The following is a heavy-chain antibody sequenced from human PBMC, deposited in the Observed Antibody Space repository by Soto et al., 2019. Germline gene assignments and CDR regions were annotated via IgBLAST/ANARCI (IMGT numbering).Heavy chain of an antibody. V-gene: IGHV3-9*01. CDR1: GFTFDDYA. J-gene: IGHJ1*01. D-gene: IGHD6-13*01. Sequence: LRLSCAASGFTFDDYAMHWARQVPGKGLEWVSGINWNSGSIGYGDSVKGRFAISRDNAKNSLHLQMNSLSAEDTAFYYCVKDESINWYSGHFRHWGQGTLVTVSS. CDR3: VKDESINWYSGHFRH. CDR2: INWNSGSI.